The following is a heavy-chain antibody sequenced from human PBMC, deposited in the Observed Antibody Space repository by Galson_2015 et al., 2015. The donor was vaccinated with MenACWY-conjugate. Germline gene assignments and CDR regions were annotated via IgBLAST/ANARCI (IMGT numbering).Heavy chain of an antibody. CDR1: VGSISSYY. J-gene: IGHJ4*02. CDR2: IYYSGTT. D-gene: IGHD2-15*01. V-gene: IGHV4-59*08. Sequence: SETLSLTCTVSVGSISSYYLSWIRQPPGKGLEWIGYIYYSGTTKYNPSLKSRVTISADTSKTQFSLRLNSVTAADTAVYYCARRHCSSGGCFFDYWGQGSLVTVSS. CDR3: ARRHCSSGGCFFDY.